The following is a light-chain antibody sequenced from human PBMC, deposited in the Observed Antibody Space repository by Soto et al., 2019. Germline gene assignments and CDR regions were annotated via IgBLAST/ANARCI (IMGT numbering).Light chain of an antibody. J-gene: IGKJ2*01. V-gene: IGKV1-5*03. CDR1: QSISRW. CDR3: QQYNSYLYT. CDR2: DAS. Sequence: DIQMTQSPSTLSASVGDRVTITCRASQSISRWLDWYQQKPGKAPKVLIYDASSLQRGVPSRFSGSGSGTNFTLTINSLQPDDFATYYCQQYNSYLYTFGQGTKLEIK.